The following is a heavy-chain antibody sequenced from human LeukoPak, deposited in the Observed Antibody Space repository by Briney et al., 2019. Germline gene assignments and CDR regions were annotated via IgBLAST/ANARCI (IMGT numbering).Heavy chain of an antibody. Sequence: SETLSLTCTVSGGSVSSGSYYWSWIRQPPGKGLEWIGYINYSGSTNYNPSLKSRVTISVDTSKNQFSLKLSSVTAADTAVYYCARGRLGGYWGQGTLVTVSS. J-gene: IGHJ4*02. CDR3: ARGRLGGY. CDR2: INYSGST. D-gene: IGHD7-27*01. CDR1: GGSVSSGSYY. V-gene: IGHV4-61*01.